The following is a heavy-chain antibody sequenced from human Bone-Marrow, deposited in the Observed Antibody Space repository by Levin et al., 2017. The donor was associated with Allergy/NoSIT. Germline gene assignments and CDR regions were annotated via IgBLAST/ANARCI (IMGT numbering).Heavy chain of an antibody. CDR3: ARGGSHYYDSSGYYISGAMDY. V-gene: IGHV3-53*03. CDR2: LYTGGTT. Sequence: PAGGSLRLSCAASGFTVSDYLMTWVRQAPGKGLQWLSILYTGGTTYYADSVEGRFTISRDNSNNTVYLQMNSLRAEDTAVYYCARGGSHYYDSSGYYISGAMDYWGRGTLVTVSS. J-gene: IGHJ4*02. CDR1: GFTVSDYL. D-gene: IGHD3-22*01.